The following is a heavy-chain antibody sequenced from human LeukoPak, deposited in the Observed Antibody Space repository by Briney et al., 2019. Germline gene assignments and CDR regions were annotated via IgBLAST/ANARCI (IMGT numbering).Heavy chain of an antibody. Sequence: PGGSLRLSCTASGFTFGDYAMSWVRQAPGKGLEWVSGVSGGGSSTYYADSVKGRFTISRDNSKNMLYLQMNSLRAEDTAVYYCAKDLYTSRYACCFDYWGQGTLVTVSS. V-gene: IGHV3-23*01. CDR2: VSGGGSST. J-gene: IGHJ4*02. D-gene: IGHD6-13*01. CDR3: AKDLYTSRYACCFDY. CDR1: GFTFGDYA.